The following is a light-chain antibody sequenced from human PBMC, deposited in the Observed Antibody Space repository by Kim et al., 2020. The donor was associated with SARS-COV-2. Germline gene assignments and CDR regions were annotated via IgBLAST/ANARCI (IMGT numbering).Light chain of an antibody. CDR1: QSISTF. CDR2: AAS. CDR3: QLSDTTPA. J-gene: IGKJ3*01. V-gene: IGKV1-39*01. Sequence: DIQMTQSPSSLSASVGDRVTITCRTSQSISTFLTWYQHKPGKAPKLLIYAASNLESGVPSRFRGSGSGTDFTLTIDSLQPEDFATYNCQLSDTTPAFGEGTRVDIK.